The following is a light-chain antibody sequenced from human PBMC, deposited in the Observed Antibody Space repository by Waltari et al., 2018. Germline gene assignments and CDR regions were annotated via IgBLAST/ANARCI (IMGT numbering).Light chain of an antibody. CDR1: QSITNY. CDR2: DAS. Sequence: VLTQSPATLSLSPGERATLPCSASQSITNYLAWYQQKRGQAPRLLISDASNRATGIPARFSGSGSGTDFTLTISGLEPEDFAVYYCQQRSNWPLLTFGGGTKVEIK. J-gene: IGKJ4*01. CDR3: QQRSNWPLLT. V-gene: IGKV3-11*01.